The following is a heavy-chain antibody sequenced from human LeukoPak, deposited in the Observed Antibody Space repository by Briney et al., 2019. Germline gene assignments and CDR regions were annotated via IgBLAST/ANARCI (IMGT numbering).Heavy chain of an antibody. CDR1: GFTFRNYW. CDR2: IKLDGSQK. J-gene: IGHJ4*02. Sequence: GGSLRLSFAASGFTFRNYWMSWIRQAPGRGLEGLANIKLDGSQKNYIKSVRGRFTISRDNARNFLYLQLSSLRAEDTAVYYCTRDFWTDYWGQGTLVTVSS. D-gene: IGHD3/OR15-3a*01. CDR3: TRDFWTDY. V-gene: IGHV3-7*01.